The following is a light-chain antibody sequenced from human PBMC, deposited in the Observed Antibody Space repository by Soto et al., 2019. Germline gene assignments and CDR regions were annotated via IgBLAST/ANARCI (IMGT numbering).Light chain of an antibody. Sequence: EIVLTQSPSTLSLSPGERATLSCRASQSVSKYLGWYQQRPGQAPRLLIYDASERATGIPARFSGSGSGTDFTLTINSLEPEDFAVYYCQQRYNWPPAFGQGTRLEIK. V-gene: IGKV3-11*01. CDR2: DAS. J-gene: IGKJ5*01. CDR1: QSVSKY. CDR3: QQRYNWPPA.